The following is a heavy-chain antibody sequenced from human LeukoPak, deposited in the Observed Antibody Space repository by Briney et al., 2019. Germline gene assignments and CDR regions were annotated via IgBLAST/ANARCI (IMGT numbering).Heavy chain of an antibody. J-gene: IGHJ4*02. V-gene: IGHV3-48*04. CDR3: VPAYCSSTSCYHYFEY. CDR1: GFTFSTHS. CDR2: ISVSSNTI. Sequence: GGSLRLSCAASGFTFSTHSMNWVRQAPGKGLEWISYISVSSNTIYYADSVKGRFTISRDNTKNSLYLQMNSLRAEDTAVYYCVPAYCSSTSCYHYFEYWGQGTLVTVSS. D-gene: IGHD2-2*01.